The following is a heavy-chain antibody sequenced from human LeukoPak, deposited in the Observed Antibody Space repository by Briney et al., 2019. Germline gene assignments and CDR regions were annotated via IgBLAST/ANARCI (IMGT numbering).Heavy chain of an antibody. V-gene: IGHV4-39*07. CDR2: INHSGST. CDR1: VGSLSSGSYY. D-gene: IGHD3-3*01. CDR3: ARVRKVAYYDFWSGLNHDAFDI. J-gene: IGHJ3*02. Sequence: SQTLSLTCTVSVGSLSSGSYYWSWIRQPPGKGLEWIGEINHSGSTNYNPSLKSRVTISVDTSKNQFSLKLSSVTAADTAVYYCARVRKVAYYDFWSGLNHDAFDIWGQGTMVTVSS.